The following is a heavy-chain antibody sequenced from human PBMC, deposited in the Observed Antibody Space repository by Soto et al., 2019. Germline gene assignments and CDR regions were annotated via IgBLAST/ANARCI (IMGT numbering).Heavy chain of an antibody. CDR3: ARDIVVVPAAIRVIKSGMDV. CDR1: GFTFSSYS. Sequence: PGGSLRLSCAASGFTFSSYSMNWVRQAPGKGLEWVSSISSSSSYIYYADSVKGRFTISRDNAKNSLYLQMNSLRAEDTAVYYCARDIVVVPAAIRVIKSGMDVWGQGTTVTAP. D-gene: IGHD2-2*01. CDR2: ISSSSSYI. J-gene: IGHJ6*02. V-gene: IGHV3-21*01.